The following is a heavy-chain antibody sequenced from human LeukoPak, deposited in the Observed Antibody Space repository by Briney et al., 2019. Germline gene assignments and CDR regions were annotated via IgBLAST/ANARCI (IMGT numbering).Heavy chain of an antibody. CDR2: IIPIFGTA. Sequence: ASVKVSCKASGGTFSSYAISWVRQAPGQGLEWMGRIIPIFGTANYAQKFQGRVTITTDESTSTAYMELSSLRSEDTAVYYCARTSLEWFGELWKAPPDMKFDYWGQGTLVTVSS. D-gene: IGHD3-10*01. J-gene: IGHJ4*02. CDR1: GGTFSSYA. V-gene: IGHV1-69*05. CDR3: ARTSLEWFGELWKAPPDMKFDY.